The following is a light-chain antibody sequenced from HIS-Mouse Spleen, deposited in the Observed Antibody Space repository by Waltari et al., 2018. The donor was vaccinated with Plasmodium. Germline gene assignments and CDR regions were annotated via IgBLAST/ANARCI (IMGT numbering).Light chain of an antibody. CDR2: DAS. CDR3: QQYDNLPPLFT. J-gene: IGKJ3*01. Sequence: DIQMTQSPSSLSASVGDRVTITCQPSQYLSNYLNWYQQKPGKAPKLLIYDASNLETGVPSRFSGSGSGTDFTFTISSLQPEDIATYYCQQYDNLPPLFTFGPGTKVDIK. CDR1: QYLSNY. V-gene: IGKV1-33*01.